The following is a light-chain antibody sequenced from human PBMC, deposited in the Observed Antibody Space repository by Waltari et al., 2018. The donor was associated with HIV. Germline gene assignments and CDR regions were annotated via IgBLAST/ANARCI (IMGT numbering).Light chain of an antibody. Sequence: QSALTQPASVSGSPGQSITIPCTGTSSDVGGSNYVPWYQQHPGKAPKLMIFEVSNRPSGVSNRFSGSKSGNTASLTISGLQAEDEADYYCSSYTSSSTVVFGGGTKVTVL. CDR2: EVS. CDR3: SSYTSSSTVV. CDR1: SSDVGGSNY. V-gene: IGLV2-14*01. J-gene: IGLJ2*01.